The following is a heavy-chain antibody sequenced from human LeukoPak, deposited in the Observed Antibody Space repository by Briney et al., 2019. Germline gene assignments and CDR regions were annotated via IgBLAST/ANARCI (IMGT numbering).Heavy chain of an antibody. CDR3: AKVHSSGWYYFDY. CDR2: ISGSGGST. Sequence: GGSLRLSCAASGFTFSSYAMSWVRQAPGQGLEWVSAISGSGGSTYYADSVKGRFTISRDNSKHTLYLQMSSLRAEDTAVYYCAKVHSSGWYYFDYWGQGTLVTVSS. CDR1: GFTFSSYA. J-gene: IGHJ4*02. D-gene: IGHD6-19*01. V-gene: IGHV3-23*01.